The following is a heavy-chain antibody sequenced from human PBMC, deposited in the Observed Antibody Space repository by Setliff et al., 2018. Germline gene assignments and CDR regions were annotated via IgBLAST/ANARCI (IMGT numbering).Heavy chain of an antibody. Sequence: GGSLRLSCAASGFTFSSYSMNWVRQAPGKGLEWVSYISSSSSTIYYADSVKGRFTISRDNAKNSLYLQMNSLRAEDTAVYYCARDASPSNYDFWSGYYTYYYYYYMDVWGKGTTVTVSS. CDR2: ISSSSSTI. V-gene: IGHV3-48*01. CDR3: ARDASPSNYDFWSGYYTYYYYYYMDV. D-gene: IGHD3-3*01. CDR1: GFTFSSYS. J-gene: IGHJ6*03.